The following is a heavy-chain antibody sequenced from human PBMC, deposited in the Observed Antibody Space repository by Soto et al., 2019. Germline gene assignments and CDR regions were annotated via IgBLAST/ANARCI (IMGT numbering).Heavy chain of an antibody. V-gene: IGHV1-18*01. D-gene: IGHD3-3*02. CDR3: AREGFHFWSGYSFGWFDP. Sequence: QVQLVQSGAEVKKPGASVKVSCKASGYTFTSYGISWVRQAPGQGLEWMGWISAYNGNTNYAQKLQGRVTMTTDTSKSTAYRELRSLRYDDTAVYYCAREGFHFWSGYSFGWFDPWGQGTLVTVSS. CDR1: GYTFTSYG. J-gene: IGHJ5*02. CDR2: ISAYNGNT.